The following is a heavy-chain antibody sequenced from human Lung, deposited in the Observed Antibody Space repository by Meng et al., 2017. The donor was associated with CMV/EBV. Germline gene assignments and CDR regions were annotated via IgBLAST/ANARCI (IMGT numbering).Heavy chain of an antibody. V-gene: IGHV3-49*04. CDR1: GFTFGDYG. CDR3: TRDHLPVVAVGLPGDY. D-gene: IGHD5/OR15-5a*01. J-gene: IGHJ4*02. CDR2: FSTTVYNETT. Sequence: SXTGSGFTFGDYGISWVRQAPGKGLEWVGLFSTTVYNETTEYAASVKGRFTISRDDSKNIAYLQMNSLRSEDTAMYFCTRDHLPVVAVGLPGDYWGQGXLVTVSS.